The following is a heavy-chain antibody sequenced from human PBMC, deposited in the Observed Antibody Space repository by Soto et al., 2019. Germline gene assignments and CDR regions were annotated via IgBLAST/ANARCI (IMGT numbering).Heavy chain of an antibody. Sequence: ASVKVSCKASGYTFTSYCINWVRQATGQGLEWMGWMNPNSGNTGYAQKFQGRVTMTRNTSISTAYMELSSLRSEDTAVYYCARPLKRGRSDAFDIWGQGTMVTVSS. D-gene: IGHD3-10*01. CDR3: ARPLKRGRSDAFDI. CDR2: MNPNSGNT. V-gene: IGHV1-8*01. J-gene: IGHJ3*02. CDR1: GYTFTSYC.